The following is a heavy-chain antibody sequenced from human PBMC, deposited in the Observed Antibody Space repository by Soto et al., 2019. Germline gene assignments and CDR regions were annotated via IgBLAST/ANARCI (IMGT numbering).Heavy chain of an antibody. Sequence: GGSLRLSCAASGFTFSSYWMSWVRQAPGKGLEWVANIKQDGSEKYYVDSVKGRFTISRDNAKNSLYLQMNSLRAEDTAVYYCARDRSWSSAPMYYFDYWGQGTLVTVSS. CDR3: ARDRSWSSAPMYYFDY. D-gene: IGHD6-19*01. CDR2: IKQDGSEK. J-gene: IGHJ4*02. V-gene: IGHV3-7*01. CDR1: GFTFSSYW.